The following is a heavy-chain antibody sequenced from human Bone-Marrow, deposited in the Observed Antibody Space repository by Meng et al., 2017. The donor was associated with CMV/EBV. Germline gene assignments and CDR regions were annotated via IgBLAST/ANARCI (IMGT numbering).Heavy chain of an antibody. V-gene: IGHV4-38-2*02. CDR2: IYHSGST. D-gene: IGHD5-18*01. Sequence: SETLSLTCTVSGYSISSGYYWGWIRQPPGKGLEWIGSIYHSGSTYYNPSLKSRVTISVDTSKNQFSLKLSSVTAADTAVYYCAREGPYVDPAMVYGMDVWGQGTTVTVSS. J-gene: IGHJ6*02. CDR1: GYSISSGYY. CDR3: AREGPYVDPAMVYGMDV.